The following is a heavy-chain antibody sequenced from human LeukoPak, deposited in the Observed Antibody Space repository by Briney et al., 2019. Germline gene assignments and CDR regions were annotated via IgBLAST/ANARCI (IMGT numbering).Heavy chain of an antibody. Sequence: ASVKVSCKASGYTLTDYYIHWVRQAPGQGLEWMGWINPNSGDTTYAQKFQGRLTMTRDTSISSAYMDLSRLNSDDTAVYFCAREEQYNNFFDYWGQGTPVTVSS. D-gene: IGHD1/OR15-1a*01. CDR1: GYTLTDYY. CDR2: INPNSGDT. J-gene: IGHJ4*02. CDR3: AREEQYNNFFDY. V-gene: IGHV1-2*02.